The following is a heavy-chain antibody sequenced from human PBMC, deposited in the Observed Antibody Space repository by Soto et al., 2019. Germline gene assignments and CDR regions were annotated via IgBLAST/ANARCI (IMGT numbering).Heavy chain of an antibody. D-gene: IGHD3-3*01. CDR1: GFTFTNSA. Sequence: SVKVSCKAAGFTFTNSAVQWVRQARGQRLEWMGWIVVGSGKTNSAQKFQGRVTLTRDKSTGTVYMVLNSLTSDDTAVYFCAADDTTIFFWGPGTLVTVSS. CDR3: AADDTTIFF. CDR2: IVVGSGKT. V-gene: IGHV1-58*01. J-gene: IGHJ4*02.